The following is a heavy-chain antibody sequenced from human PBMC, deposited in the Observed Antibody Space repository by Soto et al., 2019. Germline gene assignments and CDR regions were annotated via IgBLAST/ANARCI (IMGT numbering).Heavy chain of an antibody. J-gene: IGHJ3*02. CDR3: ARSVQYCSGGSCYSGDAFDI. CDR2: INAGNGNT. CDR1: GYTFTSYA. D-gene: IGHD2-15*01. V-gene: IGHV1-3*01. Sequence: GASVKVSCTASGYTFTSYAMHWVRQAPGQRLEWMGWINAGNGNTKYSQKFQGRVTITRDTSASTAYMELSSLRSEDTAVYYCARSVQYCSGGSCYSGDAFDIWGQGTMVTVSS.